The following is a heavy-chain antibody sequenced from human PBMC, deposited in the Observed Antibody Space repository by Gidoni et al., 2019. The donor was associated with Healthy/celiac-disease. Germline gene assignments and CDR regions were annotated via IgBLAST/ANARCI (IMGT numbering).Heavy chain of an antibody. Sequence: QVQLVQSGAEVKKPGASVKVSCKASGYTFTSYAMHWVRQAPGQRLEWMGWINAGNGNTKYSQKFQGRVTITRDTSASTAYMELSSLRSEDTAVYYCAREGVVPAAIGPVYYFDYWGQGTLVTVSS. CDR2: INAGNGNT. D-gene: IGHD2-2*01. CDR1: GYTFTSYA. V-gene: IGHV1-3*01. CDR3: AREGVVPAAIGPVYYFDY. J-gene: IGHJ4*02.